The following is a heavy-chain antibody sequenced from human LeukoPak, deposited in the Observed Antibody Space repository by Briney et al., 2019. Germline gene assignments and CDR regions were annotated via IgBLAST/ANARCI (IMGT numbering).Heavy chain of an antibody. V-gene: IGHV3-21*01. Sequence: GGSLRLSCAASGFTFSSYSMNWVRQAPGKGLEWVSSISSSSSYIYYADSVKGRFTISRDNAKNSLYLQMNSLRAEDAAVYYCAKYLGGFGRIDSWGQGTLVTVSS. J-gene: IGHJ4*02. D-gene: IGHD3-10*01. CDR1: GFTFSSYS. CDR3: AKYLGGFGRIDS. CDR2: ISSSSSYI.